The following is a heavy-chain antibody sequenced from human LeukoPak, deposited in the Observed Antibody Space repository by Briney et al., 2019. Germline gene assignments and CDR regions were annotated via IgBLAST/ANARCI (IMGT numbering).Heavy chain of an antibody. CDR2: IKQDGSEK. Sequence: PGGSLRLSCAASGFTFCAYWMSWVRQAPGKGLEWVANIKQDGSEKYYVGSVKGRFTISRDNVKNSLYLQMNNLRAEDTAVYYYARDPEYYSESSFKDYWGQGTLVTVSS. V-gene: IGHV3-7*01. D-gene: IGHD3-22*01. CDR1: GFTFCAYW. CDR3: ARDPEYYSESSFKDY. J-gene: IGHJ4*02.